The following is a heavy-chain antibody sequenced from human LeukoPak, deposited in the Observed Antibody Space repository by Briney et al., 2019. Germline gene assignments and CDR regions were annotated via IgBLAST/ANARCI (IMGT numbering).Heavy chain of an antibody. J-gene: IGHJ4*02. D-gene: IGHD3-16*02. CDR2: ILSVGSNK. CDR3: AKSLSPYWGSYRRTVGEYYFDY. V-gene: IGHV3-30*02. CDR1: GLSFSSYR. Sequence: GGSLRLARAASGLSFSSYRMHWVRQAPGGVREWVAFILSVGSNKYYADSVKGRFTMSRDNSKSTLYLQMNSLRAEDTAVYYCAKSLSPYWGSYRRTVGEYYFDYWGQGTLVTVSS.